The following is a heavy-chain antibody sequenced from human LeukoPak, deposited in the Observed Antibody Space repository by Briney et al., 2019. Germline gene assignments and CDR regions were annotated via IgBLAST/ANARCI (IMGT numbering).Heavy chain of an antibody. J-gene: IGHJ4*02. CDR1: GGTFSSYT. CDR2: IIPIFGTA. Sequence: SVKVSCKASGGTFSSYTISWVRQAPGQGLEWMGGIIPIFGTANYAQKFQGRVTITADESTSTAYMELSSLRSEDTAVYYCARLVPAAIPNGGYWGQGTLVTVSS. CDR3: ARLVPAAIPNGGY. D-gene: IGHD2-2*02. V-gene: IGHV1-69*13.